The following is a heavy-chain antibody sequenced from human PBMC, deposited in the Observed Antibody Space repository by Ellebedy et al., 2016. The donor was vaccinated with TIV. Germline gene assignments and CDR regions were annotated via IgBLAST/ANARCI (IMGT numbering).Heavy chain of an antibody. CDR3: ARRASYGDYAVQVNPWFDP. J-gene: IGHJ5*02. V-gene: IGHV3-7*01. CDR1: GFNFRSYW. Sequence: GESLKIPCAASGFNFRSYWMTWVRQAPGKGLEWVAKIRQEGDEIYYVESVKGRFTISRDNAKTSLFLQMNSLRVEDTAVYYCARRASYGDYAVQVNPWFDPWGQGTLVTVSS. D-gene: IGHD4-17*01. CDR2: IRQEGDEI.